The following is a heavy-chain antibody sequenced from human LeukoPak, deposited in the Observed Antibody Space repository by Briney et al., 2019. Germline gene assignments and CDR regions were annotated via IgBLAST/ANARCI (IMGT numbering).Heavy chain of an antibody. D-gene: IGHD2-2*01. V-gene: IGHV5-51*01. Sequence: NRGESLKISCKGSGYSFTNYWIGSVRQMPGKGLEWMGIIYPGDSNTRYSPSFQGQVTISADKSITTAYLQWSSLKASDTAIYYCARGPYCSSTSCYSPYYSYYMDVWGKGTTVTVS. CDR2: IYPGDSNT. CDR3: ARGPYCSSTSCYSPYYSYYMDV. J-gene: IGHJ6*03. CDR1: GYSFTNYW.